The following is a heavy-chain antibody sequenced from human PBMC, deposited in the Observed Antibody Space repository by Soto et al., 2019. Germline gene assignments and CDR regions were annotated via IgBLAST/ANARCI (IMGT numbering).Heavy chain of an antibody. Sequence: PGGSLRLSCADSGFTFTRYSRNWVRQAPGKGLEWVSSISSTTNYIYYGDSMKGRLTISRDNAKNSLYLEMNSLRAEDTAVYYCAREGESYSPFDYWRQGTLVTVSS. J-gene: IGHJ4*02. CDR3: AREGESYSPFDY. V-gene: IGHV3-21*06. D-gene: IGHD1-26*01. CDR2: ISSTTNYI. CDR1: GFTFTRYS.